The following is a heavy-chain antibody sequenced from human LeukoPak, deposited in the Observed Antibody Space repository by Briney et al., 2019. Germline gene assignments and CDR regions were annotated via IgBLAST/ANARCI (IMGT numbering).Heavy chain of an antibody. D-gene: IGHD5-12*01. V-gene: IGHV3-49*04. CDR1: GFTFADYA. CDR3: TRGLSGYAKPIDN. Sequence: TGGSLRLSCTASGFTFADYAMSWVRQAPGKGLEWVGFIRSKTYGGTTEYAASVKGRFIISRDDSKSVAHLQMNSLKTEDTAMYNCTRGLSGYAKPIDNWGQGTLVIVSS. CDR2: IRSKTYGGTT. J-gene: IGHJ4*02.